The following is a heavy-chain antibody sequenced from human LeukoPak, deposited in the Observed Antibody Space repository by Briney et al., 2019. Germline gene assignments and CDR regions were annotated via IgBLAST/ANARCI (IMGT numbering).Heavy chain of an antibody. Sequence: ASVKVSCKASGGTFSIYAISWVRQAPGQGLEWMGGIIPIFGTANYAQKFQGRVTITTDESTSTAYMELSSLRSEDTAVYYCARMYCSSTSCYTYNWFDPWGQGTLVTVSS. J-gene: IGHJ5*02. D-gene: IGHD2-2*01. CDR3: ARMYCSSTSCYTYNWFDP. CDR1: GGTFSIYA. CDR2: IIPIFGTA. V-gene: IGHV1-69*05.